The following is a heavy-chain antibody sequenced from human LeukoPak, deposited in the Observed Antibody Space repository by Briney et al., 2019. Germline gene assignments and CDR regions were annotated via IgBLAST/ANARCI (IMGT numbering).Heavy chain of an antibody. CDR2: ISYDGSNK. CDR1: GFTFSSYA. J-gene: IGHJ4*02. Sequence: GGSLRLSCAASGFTFSSYAMHWVRQAPGKGLEWVAVISYDGSNKYYADSVKGLFTISRDNSKNTLYLQMNSLRAEDTAVYYCARTRIVGAPGDYWGQGTLVTVSS. D-gene: IGHD1-26*01. CDR3: ARTRIVGAPGDY. V-gene: IGHV3-30-3*01.